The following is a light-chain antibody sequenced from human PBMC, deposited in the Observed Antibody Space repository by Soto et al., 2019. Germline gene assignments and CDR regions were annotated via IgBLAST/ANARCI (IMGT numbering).Light chain of an antibody. CDR2: KVS. Sequence: DVVLTQSPLSSPVTLGQPASISCRSSQSLVYSDGNTYLSWLHQRPGQPPRLLIYKVSNRLSGVPDRLSGSGTGTDFTRKSSRVEAEDVGVYYCMQLSHVPFTFGQGTKLEMK. CDR3: MQLSHVPFT. J-gene: IGKJ2*01. CDR1: QSLVYSDGNTY. V-gene: IGKV2-24*01.